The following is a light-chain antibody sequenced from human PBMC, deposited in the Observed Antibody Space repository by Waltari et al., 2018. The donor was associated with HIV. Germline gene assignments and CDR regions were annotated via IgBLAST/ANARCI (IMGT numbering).Light chain of an antibody. Sequence: QSVLTQPPSASGTPGQRVTMTCSGSSYNIGSNFVSWYKQVPGTAPKLLGVRSNERPSGVPDRFAGSKSDTSASLAISDLRSDDEADYYCASWDDRLSAIVVGGGTKLTVL. J-gene: IGLJ3*02. V-gene: IGLV1-47*01. CDR2: RSN. CDR1: SYNIGSNF. CDR3: ASWDDRLSAIV.